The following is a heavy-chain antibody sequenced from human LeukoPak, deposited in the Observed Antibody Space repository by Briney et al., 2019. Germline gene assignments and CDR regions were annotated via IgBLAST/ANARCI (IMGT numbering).Heavy chain of an antibody. Sequence: GASLQISCEGSGSSFSNYWLGWVRPLPGKGLEWMGIIYPGDSDTRYSPSFQGQITISADKSISTAYLQWSSLKASDTAMYYCARVDYYDRSGYFDYRGQGTQVTVSS. CDR2: IYPGDSDT. CDR1: GSSFSNYW. D-gene: IGHD3-22*01. J-gene: IGHJ4*02. V-gene: IGHV5-51*01. CDR3: ARVDYYDRSGYFDY.